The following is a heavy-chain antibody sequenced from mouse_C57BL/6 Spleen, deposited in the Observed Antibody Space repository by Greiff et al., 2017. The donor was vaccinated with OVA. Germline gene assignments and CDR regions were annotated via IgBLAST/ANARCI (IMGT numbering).Heavy chain of an antibody. CDR2: IYPRDGST. J-gene: IGHJ4*01. Sequence: VKLVESGPELVKPGASVKLSCKASGYTFTSYDINWVKQRPGQGLEWIGWIYPRDGSTKYNEKFKGKATLTVDTSSSAAYMELHSLTSGDSAVYLFEKNAMDYWGQGTSVTVSS. CDR3: EKNAMDY. CDR1: GYTFTSYD. V-gene: IGHV1-85*01.